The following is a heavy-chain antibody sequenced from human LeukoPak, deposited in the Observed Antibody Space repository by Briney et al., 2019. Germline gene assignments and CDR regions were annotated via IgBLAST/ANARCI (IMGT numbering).Heavy chain of an antibody. CDR1: GGTFSSYP. CDR3: ARDRNAWVVGATAEYFQN. Sequence: SSVKVSCKTSGGTFSSYPISWVRQAPGQGLEWMGRIIPIFDIVNYAENFQGRVTITADKSTSTAYMELSSLRSEDTAMYYCARDRNAWVVGATAEYFQNWGQGTLVTVSS. D-gene: IGHD1-26*01. V-gene: IGHV1-69*04. CDR2: IIPIFDIV. J-gene: IGHJ1*01.